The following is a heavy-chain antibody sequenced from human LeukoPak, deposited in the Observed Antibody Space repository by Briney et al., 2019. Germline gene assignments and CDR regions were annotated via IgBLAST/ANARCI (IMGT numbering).Heavy chain of an antibody. CDR3: ARESSGWYYFDY. D-gene: IGHD6-19*01. J-gene: IGHJ4*02. CDR1: GGSVSSGSYY. Sequence: SETLSLTCTVSGGSVSSGSYYWSWIRQPPGKGLERIGYIYYSGSTNYNPSLKSRVTISVDTSKNQFSLKLSSVTAADTAVYYCARESSGWYYFDYWGQGTLVTVSS. V-gene: IGHV4-61*01. CDR2: IYYSGST.